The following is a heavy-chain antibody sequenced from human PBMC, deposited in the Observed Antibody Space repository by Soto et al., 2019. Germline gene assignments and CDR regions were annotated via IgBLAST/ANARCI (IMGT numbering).Heavy chain of an antibody. V-gene: IGHV4-39*01. D-gene: IGHD4-17*01. Sequence: SETLSLTCAVSGGSISSSSYYWGWIRQPPGKGLEWIGTIYYSGSTYYNPSLKSRVTISIDTSKNQFSLKLSSVTAADTAVYYCGRISSHGDYAYWGQGTLVTVSS. CDR3: GRISSHGDYAY. CDR2: IYYSGST. CDR1: GGSISSSSYY. J-gene: IGHJ4*02.